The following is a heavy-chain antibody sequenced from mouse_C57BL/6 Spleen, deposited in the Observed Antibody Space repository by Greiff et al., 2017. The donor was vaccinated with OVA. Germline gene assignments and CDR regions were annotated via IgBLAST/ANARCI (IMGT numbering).Heavy chain of an antibody. CDR1: GYTFTSYW. CDR3: ARSYVPHWYFDV. J-gene: IGHJ1*03. V-gene: IGHV1-64*01. CDR2: IHPNSGST. D-gene: IGHD6-5*01. Sequence: QVQLQQSGAELVKPGASVKLSCKASGYTFTSYWMHWVKQRPGQGLEWIGMIHPNSGSTNYNEKFKSKATLTVDKSSSTAYMQLSSLTSEDSAVYYCARSYVPHWYFDVWGTGTTVTVSS.